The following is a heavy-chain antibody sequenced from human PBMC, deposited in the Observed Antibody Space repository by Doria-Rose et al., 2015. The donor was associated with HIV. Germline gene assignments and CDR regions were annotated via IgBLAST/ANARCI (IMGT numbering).Heavy chain of an antibody. Sequence: QVQLQESGPGLVKPAETLSLTCTVSGGSISSYYXNXIRQPPGKGLEWIGYIYSSGSTHYNSSLXXXXXISIDTPKXXXXXKRSSVTAXXXXVYYCARFRPSRGIYYSLDVWGKGTMVTVSS. CDR3: ARFRPSRGIYYSLDV. J-gene: IGHJ6*03. CDR2: IYSSGST. V-gene: IGHV4-4*09. CDR1: GGSISSYY. D-gene: IGHD3-10*01.